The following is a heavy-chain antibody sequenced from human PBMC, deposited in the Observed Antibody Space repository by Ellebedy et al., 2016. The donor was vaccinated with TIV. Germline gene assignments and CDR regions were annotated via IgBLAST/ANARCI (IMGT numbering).Heavy chain of an antibody. D-gene: IGHD5-12*01. Sequence: MPSETLSLTCIVSGDSISSTNYFRGWIRQPPGKGLEWIGSLHYGGVTYFDPSLKSRVTMSLDTSKNQFSLKVNSVTAADTAIYYCASHRGFYSGWSFDYWGQGTLITVSS. CDR2: LHYGGVT. CDR1: GDSISSTNYF. CDR3: ASHRGFYSGWSFDY. V-gene: IGHV4-39*07. J-gene: IGHJ4*02.